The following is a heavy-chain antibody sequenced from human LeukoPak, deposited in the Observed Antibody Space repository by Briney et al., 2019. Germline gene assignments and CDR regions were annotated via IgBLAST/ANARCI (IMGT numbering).Heavy chain of an antibody. CDR3: ARPPSYYDAFDI. CDR2: IYPGDSDT. D-gene: IGHD1-26*01. J-gene: IGHJ3*02. V-gene: IGHV5-51*01. Sequence: MGIIYPGDSDTRYSPSFQGQVTISADKSISTAYLQWSSLKASDTAMYYCARPPSYYDAFDIWGQGTKVTVSS.